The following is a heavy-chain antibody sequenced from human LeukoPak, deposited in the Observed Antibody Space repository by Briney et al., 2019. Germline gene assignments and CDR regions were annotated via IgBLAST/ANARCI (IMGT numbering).Heavy chain of an antibody. CDR1: GFTFSSSA. Sequence: GGSLRLSCVASGFTFSSSAMNWVRQAPGKGLEWVSAISGSGGSTYYADSVKGRFTISRDNSKNTLYLQMNSLRAEDTAVYYCAKDTRYCSSTSCSNWFDPWGQGTLVTVSS. D-gene: IGHD2-2*01. J-gene: IGHJ5*02. V-gene: IGHV3-23*01. CDR2: ISGSGGST. CDR3: AKDTRYCSSTSCSNWFDP.